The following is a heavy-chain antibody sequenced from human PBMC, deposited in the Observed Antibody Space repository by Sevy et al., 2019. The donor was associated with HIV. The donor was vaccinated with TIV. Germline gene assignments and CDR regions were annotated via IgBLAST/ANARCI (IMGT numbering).Heavy chain of an antibody. J-gene: IGHJ3*02. V-gene: IGHV3-64*01. Sequence: GGSQRLSCAASGFTFSSSAMHWVRQAPGKGLEYVSAISSNGGSTYYANSVKGRFTISRDNSKNTLYLQMGSLRAEDMAVYYCARVYSGSYYDAFDIWGQGTMVTVSS. D-gene: IGHD1-26*01. CDR2: ISSNGGST. CDR3: ARVYSGSYYDAFDI. CDR1: GFTFSSSA.